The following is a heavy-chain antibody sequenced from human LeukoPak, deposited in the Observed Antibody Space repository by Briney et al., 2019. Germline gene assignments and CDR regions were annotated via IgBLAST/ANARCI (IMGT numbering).Heavy chain of an antibody. CDR1: GFTFSSYW. CDR3: ARVGSSSSPFDY. Sequence: GGSLRLSCAASGFTFSSYWMSWVRQAPGKGLEWVANIKQDGSEKYYVGSVKGRFTVSRDNAKNSLYLQMNSLRAEDTAVYYCARVGSSSSPFDYWGQGTLVTVSS. V-gene: IGHV3-7*01. CDR2: IKQDGSEK. D-gene: IGHD6-6*01. J-gene: IGHJ4*02.